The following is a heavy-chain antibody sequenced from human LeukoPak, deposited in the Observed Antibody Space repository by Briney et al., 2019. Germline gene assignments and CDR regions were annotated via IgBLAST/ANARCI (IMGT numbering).Heavy chain of an antibody. CDR3: AGSGPDTAMVYDAFDI. Sequence: ASVKVSCKASGYTFTSYDINWVRQATGQGLEWMGWMNPNSGNTGYAQKFQGRVTITRNTSISTAYMELSSLRSEDTAVYYCAGSGPDTAMVYDAFDIWGQGTMVTVSS. CDR1: GYTFTSYD. V-gene: IGHV1-8*03. CDR2: MNPNSGNT. J-gene: IGHJ3*02. D-gene: IGHD5-18*01.